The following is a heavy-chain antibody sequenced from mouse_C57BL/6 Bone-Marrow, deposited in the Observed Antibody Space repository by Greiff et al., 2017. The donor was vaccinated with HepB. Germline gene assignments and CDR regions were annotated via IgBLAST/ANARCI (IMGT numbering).Heavy chain of an antibody. Sequence: QVQLKESGAELARPGASVKLSCKASGYTFTSYGISWVKQRTGQGLEWIGEIYPRSGNTYYNEKFKGKATLTVDKSSSTAYMELRSLTSEDSAVYFCARGWLLPSYAMDDWGQGTSVTVSS. J-gene: IGHJ4*01. V-gene: IGHV1-81*01. D-gene: IGHD2-3*01. CDR3: ARGWLLPSYAMDD. CDR2: IYPRSGNT. CDR1: GYTFTSYG.